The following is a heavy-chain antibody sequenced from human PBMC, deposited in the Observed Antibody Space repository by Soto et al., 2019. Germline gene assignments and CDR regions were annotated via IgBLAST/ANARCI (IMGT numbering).Heavy chain of an antibody. CDR2: INPNSGGT. CDR3: ARANTIRPYFFNMDV. Sequence: QVQLVQSGPEVRKPGASLKVSCKASGYTFTAYYIHWVRQGPGRGLEWVGWINPNSGGTYYAQKLQARSTMTRDTPSSTAYLELSGLTSNDTPVYYCARANTIRPYFFNMDVWGQGTTVTVSS. CDR1: GYTFTAYY. J-gene: IGHJ6*02. D-gene: IGHD3-3*01. V-gene: IGHV1-2*02.